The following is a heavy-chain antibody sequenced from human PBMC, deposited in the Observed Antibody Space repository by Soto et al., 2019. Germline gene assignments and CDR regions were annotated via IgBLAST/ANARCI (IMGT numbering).Heavy chain of an antibody. V-gene: IGHV1-69*13. CDR2: IIPIFATA. CDR3: ARDSGDSSSFDY. CDR1: GGTFSSYA. D-gene: IGHD2-21*02. J-gene: IGHJ4*02. Sequence: RASVKVSCKASGGTFSSYAISWVRQAPGQGLEWMGGIIPIFATANYAQKFQGRVTITADESTSTAYMELSSLRSEDTAVYYCARDSGDSSSFDYWGQGTLVTVSS.